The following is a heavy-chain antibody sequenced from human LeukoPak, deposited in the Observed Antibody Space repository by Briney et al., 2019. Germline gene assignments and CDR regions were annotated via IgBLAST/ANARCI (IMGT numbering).Heavy chain of an antibody. CDR2: IYTSGST. CDR3: ARDLRVGATDYYYMDV. J-gene: IGHJ6*03. V-gene: IGHV4-61*02. CDR1: GGSISSGSYY. D-gene: IGHD1-26*01. Sequence: SQTLSLTCTVSGGSISSGSYYWSWIRQPAGKGLEWIGRIYTSGSTNYNPSLKSRVTMSVDTSKNQFSLKLSSVTAADTAVYYCARDLRVGATDYYYMDVWGKGTTVTVSS.